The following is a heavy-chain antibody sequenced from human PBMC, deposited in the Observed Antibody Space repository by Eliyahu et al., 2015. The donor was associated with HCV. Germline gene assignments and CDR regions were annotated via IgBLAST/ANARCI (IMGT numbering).Heavy chain of an antibody. V-gene: IGHV3-11*06. D-gene: IGHD6-19*01. CDR3: ARDARQWLPLDY. CDR1: XFTFSDYY. Sequence: QXQLVXSGGGLVKPXGSLRLSCAAXXFTFSDYYMSWIRQAPGKGLEWVSYISSSSSYXNYADSVKGRFTISRDNAKNSLYLQMNSLRAEDTAVYYCARDARQWLPLDYWGQGTLVTVSS. CDR2: ISSSSSYX. J-gene: IGHJ4*02.